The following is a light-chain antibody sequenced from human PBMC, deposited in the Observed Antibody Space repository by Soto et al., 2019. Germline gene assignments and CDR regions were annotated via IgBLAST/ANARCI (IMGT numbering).Light chain of an antibody. CDR3: SSYTSSTNYV. CDR1: SIDIAPYNY. CDR2: EVS. J-gene: IGLJ1*01. V-gene: IGLV2-14*01. Sequence: QSVLTQPASVSGSPGQSLTISCTGTSIDIAPYNYVSWYQQHPGKAPKLIIYEVSYRPSGLSNRFSGSKSGNTASLTISGLQAEDEADYYCSSYTSSTNYVFGTGTKVTVL.